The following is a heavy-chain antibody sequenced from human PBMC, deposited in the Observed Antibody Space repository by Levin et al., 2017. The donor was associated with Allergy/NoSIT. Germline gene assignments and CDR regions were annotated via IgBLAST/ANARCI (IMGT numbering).Heavy chain of an antibody. CDR1: GFTFSSYG. Sequence: GESLKISCAASGFTFSSYGMHWVRQAPGKGLEWVAVIWYDGSNKYYADSVKGRFTISRDNSKNTLYLQMNSLRAEDTAVYYCARGDYSSGWYMGYWGQGTLVTVSS. CDR3: ARGDYSSGWYMGY. CDR2: IWYDGSNK. J-gene: IGHJ4*02. V-gene: IGHV3-33*01. D-gene: IGHD6-19*01.